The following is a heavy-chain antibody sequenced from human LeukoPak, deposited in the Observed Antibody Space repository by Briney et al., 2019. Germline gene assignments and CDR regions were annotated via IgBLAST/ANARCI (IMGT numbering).Heavy chain of an antibody. V-gene: IGHV3-48*03. J-gene: IGHJ4*02. CDR3: ARDRYGGNPYYFDY. Sequence: GGSLRLSCAASGFTFSSYEMNWVRQAPGKGLEWVSYISSSGSTIYYADSVKGRFTISRDNAKNSLYLQTNSLRAEDTAVYYCARDRYGGNPYYFDYWGQGTLVTVSS. D-gene: IGHD4-23*01. CDR2: ISSSGSTI. CDR1: GFTFSSYE.